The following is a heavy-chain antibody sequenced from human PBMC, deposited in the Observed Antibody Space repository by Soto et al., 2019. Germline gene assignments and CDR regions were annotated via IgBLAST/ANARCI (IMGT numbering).Heavy chain of an antibody. V-gene: IGHV1-69*06. CDR1: GGSFGNYA. J-gene: IGHJ6*02. D-gene: IGHD1-26*01. CDR2: TIPIFGSS. CDR3: ARDSLGGGLLGGLDV. Sequence: QVQLVQSGAEVRKPGSSVKVSCKASGGSFGNYAVSWLRQAPGQGFEWMGTTIPIFGSSNYAQNFQGRLTITAEKSSGTAYMDLSSLRSEDTAVYYCARDSLGGGLLGGLDVWVQGTTVTVSS.